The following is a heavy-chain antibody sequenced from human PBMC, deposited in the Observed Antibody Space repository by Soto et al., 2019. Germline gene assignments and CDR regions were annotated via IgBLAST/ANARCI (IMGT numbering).Heavy chain of an antibody. V-gene: IGHV5-51*01. CDR2: IYPGDSDT. J-gene: IGHJ6*02. CDR1: GYSFTSYW. CDR3: ARMGRSIPVAGKGGYYVMAV. D-gene: IGHD6-19*01. Sequence: PGESLKISCKGSGYSFTSYWIGWVRQMPGKGLEWMGIIYPGDSDTRYSPSFQGQVTISADKSISTAYLQWSSLKASDTAMYYCARMGRSIPVAGKGGYYVMAVWGQGTTVTVSS.